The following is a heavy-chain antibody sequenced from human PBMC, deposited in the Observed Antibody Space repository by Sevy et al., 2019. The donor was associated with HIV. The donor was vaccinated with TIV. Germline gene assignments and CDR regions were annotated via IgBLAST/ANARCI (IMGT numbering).Heavy chain of an antibody. CDR2: INPDNGGT. CDR3: AKGGFGILTHLAY. D-gene: IGHD3-10*01. J-gene: IGHJ4*02. Sequence: ASVKVSCKASGYTFTNYYIHWVRQAPGQGLEWMGRINPDNGGTNFAQKFQGRVTMTSDTCINTAYMDLSRLTSDDTAVYYCAKGGFGILTHLAYWGQGTLVTVSS. V-gene: IGHV1-2*06. CDR1: GYTFTNYY.